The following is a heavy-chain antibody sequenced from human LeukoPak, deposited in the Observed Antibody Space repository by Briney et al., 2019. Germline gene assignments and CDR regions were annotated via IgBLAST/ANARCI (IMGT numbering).Heavy chain of an antibody. CDR3: ARTPKMYYYDSSGHFDY. CDR1: GFSLSTSGMC. J-gene: IGHJ4*02. D-gene: IGHD3-22*01. Sequence: SGPTLVNPTQTLTLTCAFSGFSLSTSGMCVSWIRQPPGKALEWLARIDWDDDKYYSTSLKTRLTISKDTSKNQVVLTMTNMDPVDTATYYCARTPKMYYYDSSGHFDYWGQGTLVTVSS. V-gene: IGHV2-70*11. CDR2: IDWDDDK.